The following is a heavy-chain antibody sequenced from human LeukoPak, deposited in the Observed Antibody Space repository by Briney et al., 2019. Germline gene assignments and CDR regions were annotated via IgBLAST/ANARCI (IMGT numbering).Heavy chain of an antibody. CDR3: ARDYPKAAAGDNFDY. CDR1: GYTFTSYG. V-gene: IGHV1-18*01. D-gene: IGHD6-13*01. CDR2: ISAYNGNT. Sequence: GASVKVSCKASGYTFTSYGISWVRQAPGQGLEWMGWISAYNGNTNYAQKLQGRVTMTIDTSTSTAYMELRSLRSDDTAVYYCARDYPKAAAGDNFDYWGQGTLVTVSS. J-gene: IGHJ4*02.